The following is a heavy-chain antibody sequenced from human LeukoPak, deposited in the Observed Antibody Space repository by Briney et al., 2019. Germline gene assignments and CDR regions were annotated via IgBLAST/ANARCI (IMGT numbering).Heavy chain of an antibody. Sequence: GSLRLSCAASGFTFSNYWMTWVRQAPGKGLEWVANIKQDESEKYYLDSVKGRFTISRDNAKKSLFLQMNSLRAEDTAVYYCARSTPSLDSWGQGTLVTVSS. V-gene: IGHV3-7*01. D-gene: IGHD5/OR15-5a*01. CDR1: GFTFSNYW. CDR2: IKQDESEK. CDR3: ARSTPSLDS. J-gene: IGHJ4*02.